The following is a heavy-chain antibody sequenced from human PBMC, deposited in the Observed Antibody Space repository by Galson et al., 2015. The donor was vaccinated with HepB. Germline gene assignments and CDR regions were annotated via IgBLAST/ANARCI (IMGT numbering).Heavy chain of an antibody. CDR1: GFTFSSYA. D-gene: IGHD3-10*01. V-gene: IGHV3-30-3*01. CDR2: ISYDGSNK. J-gene: IGHJ4*02. Sequence: SLRLSCAASGFTFSSYAMHWVRQAPGKGLEWVAVISYDGSNKYYADSVKGRFTISRDNSKNTLYLQMNSLRAEDTAVYYCARARITIAPGYWGQGTLVTVSS. CDR3: ARARITIAPGY.